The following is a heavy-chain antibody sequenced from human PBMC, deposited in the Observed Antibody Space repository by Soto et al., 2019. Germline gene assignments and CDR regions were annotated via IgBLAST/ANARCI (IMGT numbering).Heavy chain of an antibody. J-gene: IGHJ4*02. D-gene: IGHD3-16*01. CDR1: GGSISDYQ. CDR3: ARMRGLGEISPYLDY. CDR2: IYYSGRT. V-gene: IGHV4-59*01. Sequence: QVQLQESGPGLVKPSETLSLTCSISGGSISDYQWNWIRQPPGKGREWIGYIYYSGRTNYNPSLKSRLTISLDTSTRQFSLRLRSVTAADTAVYYCARMRGLGEISPYLDYWGQGALVTVSS.